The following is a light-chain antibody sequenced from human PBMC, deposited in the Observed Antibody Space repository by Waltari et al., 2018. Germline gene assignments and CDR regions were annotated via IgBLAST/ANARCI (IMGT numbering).Light chain of an antibody. CDR1: QSVSRA. J-gene: IGKJ1*01. CDR3: QHYVRLPAT. V-gene: IGKV3-20*01. Sequence: EIVLTQSPGTLSLSPGERATLSCRASQSVSRALAWYQQKPGQAPRLLISVASNRATGIPDRFSGSGSGTDFSLTISSLEPEDFAVYYCQHYVRLPATFGQGTKVEIK. CDR2: VAS.